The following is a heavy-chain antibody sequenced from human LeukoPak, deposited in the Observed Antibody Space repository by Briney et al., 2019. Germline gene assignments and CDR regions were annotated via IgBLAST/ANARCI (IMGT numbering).Heavy chain of an antibody. V-gene: IGHV3-7*03. CDR1: GFTFTSYW. CDR3: AKVYCTSTSCPFDS. J-gene: IGHJ4*02. CDR2: IKQDGSEK. Sequence: PGGSLRLSCAASGFTFTSYWMSWVRQAPGKGLEWVANIKQDGSEKYYVDSVKGRFTISRDNFKNTLDLQMSSLRAEDTAVYYCAKVYCTSTSCPFDSWGQGTLVTVSS. D-gene: IGHD2-2*01.